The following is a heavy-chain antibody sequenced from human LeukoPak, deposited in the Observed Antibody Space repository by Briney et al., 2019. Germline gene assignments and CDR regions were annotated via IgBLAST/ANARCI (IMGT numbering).Heavy chain of an antibody. V-gene: IGHV3-43*01. CDR1: GFGLDGYT. CDR2: INWNGDET. J-gene: IGHJ4*02. Sequence: GGSLRLSCAAYGFGLDGYTMHWVRQFPGKGLEWVSLINWNGDETYYSDSVKGRFTISRDNSKNTLYLQMNSLRAEDTAVYYCARTANTAMAIIFDYWGQGTLVTVSS. CDR3: ARTANTAMAIIFDY. D-gene: IGHD5-18*01.